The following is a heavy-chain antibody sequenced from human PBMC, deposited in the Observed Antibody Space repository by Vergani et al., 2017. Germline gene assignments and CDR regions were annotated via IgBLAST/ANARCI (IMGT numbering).Heavy chain of an antibody. V-gene: IGHV1-2*04. CDR2: INPNSGGT. CDR1: GYTFTGYY. CDR3: ARGGVYYDYIWVGNWFDP. D-gene: IGHD3-16*01. Sequence: QVQLVQSGAEVKKPGASVKVSCKASGYTFTGYYMHWVRQAPGQGLEWMGWINPNSGGTNYAQKFQGWVTMTRDTSISTAYMELSRLRSDDTAVYYCARGGVYYDYIWVGNWFDPWGQGTLVTVSS. J-gene: IGHJ5*02.